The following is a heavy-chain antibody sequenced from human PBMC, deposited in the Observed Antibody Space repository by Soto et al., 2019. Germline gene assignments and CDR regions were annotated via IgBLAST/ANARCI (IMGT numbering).Heavy chain of an antibody. CDR1: GFTFRSYA. D-gene: IGHD3-22*01. J-gene: IGHJ4*02. Sequence: GSLRLSCAASGFTFRSYAMSWVRQPPGKGLEWVSGIGGSSDSTFYAHSVKGRFTISRDNSKDTLYLQMNSLRAEDTAVYYCAKRDSTGYYYFNYWGQGTLVTVSS. CDR3: AKRDSTGYYYFNY. V-gene: IGHV3-23*01. CDR2: IGGSSDST.